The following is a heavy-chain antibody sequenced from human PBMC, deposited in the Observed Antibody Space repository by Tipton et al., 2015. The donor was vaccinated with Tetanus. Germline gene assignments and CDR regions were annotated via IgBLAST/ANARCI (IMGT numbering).Heavy chain of an antibody. CDR2: INESGST. CDR3: AIWETVPTKMNY. Sequence: TLSLTCAVHGGSFSGYFWTWIRQPPGKGLEWIGKINESGSTSYNPSLKSRVTISIDTSKNQFSLNLKSVTAADTAIYYCAIWETVPTKMNYWGQGTLVTVSS. D-gene: IGHD4-17*01. J-gene: IGHJ4*02. CDR1: GGSFSGYF. V-gene: IGHV4-34*01.